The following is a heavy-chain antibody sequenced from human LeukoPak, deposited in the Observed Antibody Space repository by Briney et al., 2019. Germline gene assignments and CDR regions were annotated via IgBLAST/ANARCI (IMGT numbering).Heavy chain of an antibody. CDR2: IYYSGST. D-gene: IGHD6-6*01. Sequence: SETLSVNCTVSGGSISSSSYYWGWIRQPPGKGLEWIGSIYYSGSTYYNPSLKSRVTISVDASKNQFSLKLSSVTAADTAVYYCARHGLSIATPGRWFDPWGQGTLVTVSS. V-gene: IGHV4-39*01. CDR3: ARHGLSIATPGRWFDP. J-gene: IGHJ5*02. CDR1: GGSISSSSYY.